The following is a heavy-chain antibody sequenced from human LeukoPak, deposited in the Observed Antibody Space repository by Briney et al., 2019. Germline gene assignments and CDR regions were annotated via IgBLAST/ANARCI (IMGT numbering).Heavy chain of an antibody. V-gene: IGHV1-18*01. CDR3: ARDWWGYDVLTGDNWFDP. CDR1: GYPFTTYG. D-gene: IGHD3-9*01. CDR2: ISTYNGDT. Sequence: GASVKVSCKASGYPFTTYGITWVRQAPGQGLEWMGWISTYNGDTNYAQKFQGRVTMTTDTPTSTAYIELRSLTSDDTAAYYCARDWWGYDVLTGDNWFDPWGQGTLVTVSS. J-gene: IGHJ5*02.